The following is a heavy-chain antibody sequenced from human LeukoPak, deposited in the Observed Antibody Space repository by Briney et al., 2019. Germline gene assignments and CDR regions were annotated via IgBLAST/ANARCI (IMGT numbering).Heavy chain of an antibody. CDR3: ARGYCDWSYFDY. D-gene: IGHD3-9*01. Sequence: GGSLRLSCAASGFIVSSKYMSWVRQAPGKGLEWVSVIYSGGSTYYADSVKGRFTISRDNSKNTLYLQMNSLRAEDTAVYYCARGYCDWSYFDYWGQGTLVTVSS. CDR1: GFIVSSKY. J-gene: IGHJ4*02. CDR2: IYSGGST. V-gene: IGHV3-53*01.